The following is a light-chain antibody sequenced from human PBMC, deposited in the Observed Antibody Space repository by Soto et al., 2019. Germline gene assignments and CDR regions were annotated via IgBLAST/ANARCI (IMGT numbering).Light chain of an antibody. CDR2: KAS. Sequence: DIPMTQSPSPLSASIGDRATITCRASQTISSWLAWYQQKPGRAPKLLIYKASILESGVPSRFSGTGSGTEFTLTIRSLQPDDCATYYCQQYNRSPWTFGEGTKLEIK. J-gene: IGKJ1*01. CDR1: QTISSW. V-gene: IGKV1-5*03. CDR3: QQYNRSPWT.